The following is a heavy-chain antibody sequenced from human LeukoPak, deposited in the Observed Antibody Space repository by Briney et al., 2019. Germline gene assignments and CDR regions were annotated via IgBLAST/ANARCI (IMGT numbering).Heavy chain of an antibody. CDR1: GYSMSSGYY. J-gene: IGHJ4*02. V-gene: IGHV4-38-2*02. Sequence: SETLSLTCTVSGYSMSSGYYWGWIRQPPERGLEWIGRIYTSGSTNYNPSLKSRVTISVDTSKNQFSLKLSSVTAADTAVYYCARAGDYYDSSGYYYWGQGTLVTVSS. D-gene: IGHD3-22*01. CDR3: ARAGDYYDSSGYYY. CDR2: IYTSGST.